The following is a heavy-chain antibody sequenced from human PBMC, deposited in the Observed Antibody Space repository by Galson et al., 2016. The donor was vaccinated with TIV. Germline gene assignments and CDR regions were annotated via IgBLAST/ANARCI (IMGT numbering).Heavy chain of an antibody. V-gene: IGHV1-18*01. CDR1: GYTFTNYG. Sequence: SVKVSCKASGYTFTNYGISWVRQAPGQGLEWMGWIGTYNGDRRYAQKFQDRVTMTTDTSTSTAYLEVRSLRSDDTAVYYCARDVRGTWTNTDQWGQGTLVTVPS. CDR2: IGTYNGDR. J-gene: IGHJ4*02. D-gene: IGHD1/OR15-1a*01. CDR3: ARDVRGTWTNTDQ.